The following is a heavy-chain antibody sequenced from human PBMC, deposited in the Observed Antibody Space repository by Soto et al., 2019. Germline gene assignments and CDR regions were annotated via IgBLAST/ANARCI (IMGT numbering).Heavy chain of an antibody. CDR1: GFTFSSYD. CDR2: IGTAGDT. CDR3: ARGARYSYGPYYYYYYGMDV. D-gene: IGHD5-18*01. V-gene: IGHV3-13*01. Sequence: EVQLVESGGGLVQPGGSLRLSCAASGFTFSSYDMHWVRQATGKGLEWVSAIGTAGDTYYPGSVKGRFTISRENAKNSLYLQMNSLRDGDTAVYYCARGARYSYGPYYYYYYGMDVWGQGTTVTVSS. J-gene: IGHJ6*02.